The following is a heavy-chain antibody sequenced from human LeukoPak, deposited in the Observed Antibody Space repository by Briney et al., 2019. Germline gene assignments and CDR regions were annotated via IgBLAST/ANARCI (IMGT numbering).Heavy chain of an antibody. CDR1: GYTFTGYY. J-gene: IGHJ4*02. D-gene: IGHD6-19*01. CDR3: ARDEDVGSGWYGFCDS. Sequence: ASMKVSCKASGYTFTGYYMHWVRQAPGQGLEWMGWINPNSGGTNYAQKFQGRVTMTRDTSISTAYMELSRLRSDDTAVYYCARDEDVGSGWYGFCDSWGQGTLVTVSS. V-gene: IGHV1-2*02. CDR2: INPNSGGT.